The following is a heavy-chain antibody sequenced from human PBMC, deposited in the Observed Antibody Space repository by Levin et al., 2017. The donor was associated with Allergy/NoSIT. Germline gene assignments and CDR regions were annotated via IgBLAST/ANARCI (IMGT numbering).Heavy chain of an antibody. V-gene: IGHV1-18*01. CDR3: AKSGGYNYVDY. J-gene: IGHJ4*02. CDR1: GYTFSNFG. Sequence: ASVKVSCKASGYTFSNFGISWVRQAPGQGLEWMGWISGLNGKTYSAQKAQGRVTMTADTSTRTAYMELRSLTSDDTAVYYCAKSGGYNYVDYWGQGTLVTVSS. CDR2: ISGLNGKT. D-gene: IGHD5-18*01.